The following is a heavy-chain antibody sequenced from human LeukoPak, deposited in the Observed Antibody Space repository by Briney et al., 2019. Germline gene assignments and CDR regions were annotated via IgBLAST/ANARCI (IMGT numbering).Heavy chain of an antibody. D-gene: IGHD6-19*01. CDR1: GYTFIASY. Sequence: ASVKVSCKASGYTFIASYIHWVRQAPGQGLEWMGWISPNSGGTNYAQKFQGRVTMTRDTSISTAYMELSRLRSDDTAVYYCARDPIAVAGPYFDYWGQGTLVTVSS. V-gene: IGHV1-2*02. CDR2: ISPNSGGT. CDR3: ARDPIAVAGPYFDY. J-gene: IGHJ4*02.